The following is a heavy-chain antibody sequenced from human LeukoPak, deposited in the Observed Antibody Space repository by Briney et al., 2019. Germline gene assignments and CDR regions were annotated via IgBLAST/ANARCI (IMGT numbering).Heavy chain of an antibody. CDR1: GYNFTNYW. J-gene: IGHJ4*02. CDR3: ARPGNTGTDYFQF. Sequence: GQSLKISCKGSGYNFTNYWIGWVRQMPGKGLEWVGFIYPGDSDTRYGPSFQGQVTISADKSITTAYLQWSSLKASDTAIYYCARPGNTGTDYFQFWGQGTLVTVSS. D-gene: IGHD1-7*01. CDR2: IYPGDSDT. V-gene: IGHV5-51*01.